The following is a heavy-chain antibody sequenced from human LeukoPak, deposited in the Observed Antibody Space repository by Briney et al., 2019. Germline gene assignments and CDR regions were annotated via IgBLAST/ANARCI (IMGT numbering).Heavy chain of an antibody. V-gene: IGHV3-74*01. D-gene: IGHD1-26*01. J-gene: IGHJ4*02. Sequence: PGGSLRLSCAASGFTFSNFWMHWVRQAPGKGLVWVSRSNEDGSTTNYADSVKGRFTISRDNAKNTLYLQTNSLTAEDTAVYYCVRDLGGRSGHWGQGTLVTVSS. CDR1: GFTFSNFW. CDR2: SNEDGSTT. CDR3: VRDLGGRSGH.